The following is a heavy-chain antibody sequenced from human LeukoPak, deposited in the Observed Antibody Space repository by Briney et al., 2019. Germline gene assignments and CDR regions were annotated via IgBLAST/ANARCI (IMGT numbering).Heavy chain of an antibody. CDR2: IYYSGST. D-gene: IGHD6-6*01. J-gene: IGHJ6*03. Sequence: SETLSLTCTVSGGSISSYYWSWIRKPPGKGLGWIGYIYYSGSTNYNPSLKSRVTISVDTSKNQFSLKLSSVTAADTAVYYCARVGIAARPGYMDVWGKGTTVTVSS. CDR1: GGSISSYY. V-gene: IGHV4-59*01. CDR3: ARVGIAARPGYMDV.